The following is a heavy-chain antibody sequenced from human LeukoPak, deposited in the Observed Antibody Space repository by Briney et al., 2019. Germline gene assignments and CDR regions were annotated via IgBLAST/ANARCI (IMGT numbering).Heavy chain of an antibody. CDR2: ISSSSSYI. V-gene: IGHV3-21*01. CDR3: ARDPLTTVVTPGYFDY. J-gene: IGHJ4*02. Sequence: GGSLRLSCAASGFTFSSYSMNWVRQAPGKGLEWVSSISSSSSYIYYADSVKGRFTISRDNAKNSLYLQMNSLRAEDTAVYYCARDPLTTVVTPGYFDYWGQGTLVTVSS. D-gene: IGHD4-23*01. CDR1: GFTFSSYS.